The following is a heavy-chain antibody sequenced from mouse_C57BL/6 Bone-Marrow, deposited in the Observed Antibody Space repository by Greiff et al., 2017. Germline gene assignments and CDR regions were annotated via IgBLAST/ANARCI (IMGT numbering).Heavy chain of an antibody. V-gene: IGHV1-64*01. CDR3: ARRGFITTVVAPCAY. D-gene: IGHD1-1*01. CDR2: FHPNSGST. J-gene: IGHJ3*01. CDR1: GYTFTSYW. Sequence: VQLQQPGAELVKPGASVKLSCKASGYTFTSYWLHWVKQRSGQGLEWIGMFHPNSGSTNYNEKFKSKATLTVDKSSSTAYMQLSSLTSEDSAVXYWARRGFITTVVAPCAYWGKGTLVTVSA.